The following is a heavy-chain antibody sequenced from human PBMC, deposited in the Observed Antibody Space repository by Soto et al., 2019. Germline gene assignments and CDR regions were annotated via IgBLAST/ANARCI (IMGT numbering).Heavy chain of an antibody. CDR2: IIPIFGTG. D-gene: IGHD3-16*02. CDR3: ARQPTYDYVWGSYRWDYYYYYGMDV. CDR1: GGTFSSYA. V-gene: IGHV1-69*01. Sequence: QVQLVQSGAEVKKPGSSVKVSCKASGGTFSSYAISWVRQAPGQGLEWMGGIIPIFGTGNYEKKFQGRGQFTADESKGTAYMELSSLRSEDTAVYYCARQPTYDYVWGSYRWDYYYYYGMDVWGQGTTVTVSS. J-gene: IGHJ6*02.